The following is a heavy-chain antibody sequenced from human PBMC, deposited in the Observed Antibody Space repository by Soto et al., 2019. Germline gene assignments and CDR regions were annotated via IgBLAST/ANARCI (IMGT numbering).Heavy chain of an antibody. Sequence: GASVKVSCKASGYSFTSYGISWVRQAPGQGLEWMGWISAYNGNTNYAQKLQGRVTMTTDTSTSTAYMELRSLRSDDTAVYYCGRPDSNYVLGWFDPWGQGTLVTVSS. CDR2: ISAYNGNT. D-gene: IGHD4-4*01. CDR1: GYSFTSYG. CDR3: GRPDSNYVLGWFDP. V-gene: IGHV1-18*01. J-gene: IGHJ5*02.